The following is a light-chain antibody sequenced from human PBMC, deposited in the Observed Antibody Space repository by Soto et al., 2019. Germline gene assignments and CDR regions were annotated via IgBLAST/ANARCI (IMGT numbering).Light chain of an antibody. Sequence: IQLTQSPSSLSASVGDRVTITCRASQDINRYLAWYQQKPGKAPNLLIYAGTSLQSGVPSRFSGSGAGTEFTLTISSLQPEDFATYYCQQLHVYPSTFGGGTKVE. CDR2: AGT. V-gene: IGKV1-9*01. CDR3: QQLHVYPST. J-gene: IGKJ4*01. CDR1: QDINRY.